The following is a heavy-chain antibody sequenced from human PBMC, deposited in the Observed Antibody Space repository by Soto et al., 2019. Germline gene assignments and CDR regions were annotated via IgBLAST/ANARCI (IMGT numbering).Heavy chain of an antibody. CDR1: GGSFSGYY. D-gene: IGHD3-16*02. V-gene: IGHV4-34*01. J-gene: IGHJ6*02. CDR3: ARDDYVWGSYRPKYYYYGMDV. CDR2: INHSGST. Sequence: QVQLQQWGAGLLKPSETLSLTCAVYGGSFSGYYWSWIRQPPGKGLEWIGEINHSGSTNYNPSLKSRLTISVDTSKNQFSLKLSSVTAADTAVYYCARDDYVWGSYRPKYYYYGMDVWGQGTTVTVSS.